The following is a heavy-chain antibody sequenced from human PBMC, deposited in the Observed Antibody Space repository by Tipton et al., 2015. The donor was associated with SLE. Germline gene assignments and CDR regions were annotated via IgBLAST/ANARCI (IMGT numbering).Heavy chain of an antibody. CDR1: GFTLGDYG. Sequence: SLRLSCAASGFTLGDYGMHWVRQTPGKGLEWVSGIDWNSGTIVYADSVKGRFTISRDNSKNTLYLQMNSLRAEDTAVYYCAREGNWNGEFDYWGQGTLVTVSS. D-gene: IGHD1-1*01. CDR2: IDWNSGTI. CDR3: AREGNWNGEFDY. V-gene: IGHV3-9*01. J-gene: IGHJ4*02.